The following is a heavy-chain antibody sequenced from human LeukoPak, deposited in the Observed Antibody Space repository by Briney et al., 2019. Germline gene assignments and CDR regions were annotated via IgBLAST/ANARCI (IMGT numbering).Heavy chain of an antibody. D-gene: IGHD2-8*01. V-gene: IGHV3-66*01. Sequence: GGSLRLSCAGSGFTVSSSYMSWVRQAPGKGLEWVSVIYTGGTTYYADSVKGRFSISRDNSKNTVYLQMNSLRAEDTAVYYCARDKDCTNGVCYHHFDYWGQGTLVTVSS. CDR2: IYTGGTT. J-gene: IGHJ4*02. CDR3: ARDKDCTNGVCYHHFDY. CDR1: GFTVSSSY.